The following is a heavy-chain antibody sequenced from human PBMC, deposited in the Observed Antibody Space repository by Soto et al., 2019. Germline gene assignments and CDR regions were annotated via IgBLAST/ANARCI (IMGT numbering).Heavy chain of an antibody. CDR1: GFTFSSHD. CDR2: IGSDGGT. V-gene: IGHV3-13*01. D-gene: IGHD2-15*01. Sequence: EAQLVETGGGLVQPGGSLRLSCVASGFTFSSHDMHWVRQAIGKGPEWVSAIGSDGGTYYLGSVKGRFTISRENAKNSVYLQMNSLRVGDTAVYYCARRFCSAGSCRGIGFDYWGQGALVTVSS. CDR3: ARRFCSAGSCRGIGFDY. J-gene: IGHJ4*02.